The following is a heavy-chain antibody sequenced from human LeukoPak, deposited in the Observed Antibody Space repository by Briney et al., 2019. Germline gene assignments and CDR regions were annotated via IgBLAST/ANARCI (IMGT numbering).Heavy chain of an antibody. D-gene: IGHD2-15*01. CDR3: ARDRAVVVAATDY. Sequence: ASVKVSCKACGYTFTTYGISWVRQAPGQGLESMGWISPYNGNTNYAQKLQGRVTMITDTSTSTAYMQLRSLRSDDTAVYYCARDRAVVVAATDYWGQGTLVTLYS. CDR1: GYTFTTYG. CDR2: ISPYNGNT. J-gene: IGHJ4*02. V-gene: IGHV1-18*01.